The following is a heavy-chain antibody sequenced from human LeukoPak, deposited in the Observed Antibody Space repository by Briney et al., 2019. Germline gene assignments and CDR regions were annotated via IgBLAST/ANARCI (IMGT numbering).Heavy chain of an antibody. D-gene: IGHD3-3*01. CDR2: INHSGST. CDR3: ARVWSGYYDAFDI. V-gene: IGHV4-34*01. Sequence: TSETLSHTCAVYGGSFSGYYWSWIRQPPGKGLEWIGEINHSGSTNYNPSLKSRVTISVDTSKNQFSLKLSSVTAADTAVSYCARVWSGYYDAFDIWGQGTMVTVSS. J-gene: IGHJ3*02. CDR1: GGSFSGYY.